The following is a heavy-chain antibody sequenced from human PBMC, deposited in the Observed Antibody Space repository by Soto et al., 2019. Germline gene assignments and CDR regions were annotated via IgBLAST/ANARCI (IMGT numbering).Heavy chain of an antibody. V-gene: IGHV4-59*01. Sequence: SETLSLTCTVSGGSSSSYYWSWIRQPPGKGLEWIGYIYYSGSTNYNPSLKSRVTISVDTSKNQFSLKLSSVTAADTAVYYCARSSGYSGYDEDFFDYWGQGTLVTVSS. CDR3: ARSSGYSGYDEDFFDY. CDR2: IYYSGST. D-gene: IGHD5-12*01. CDR1: GGSSSSYY. J-gene: IGHJ4*02.